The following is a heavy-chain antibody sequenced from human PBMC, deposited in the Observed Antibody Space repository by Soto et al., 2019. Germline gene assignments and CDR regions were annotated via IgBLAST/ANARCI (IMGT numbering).Heavy chain of an antibody. J-gene: IGHJ6*02. CDR1: GGSFSGYI. CDR2: INHSGSA. Sequence: SETLSLTCDVYGGSFSGYIWTWIRQTPGKGLQWIGQINHSGSAIYNPSLKSRVTISVDTSKSQFSLKLSSVTAADTAVYYCARDLWGYCGTDCYPLDVWGQGTTVTV. D-gene: IGHD2-21*02. V-gene: IGHV4-34*01. CDR3: ARDLWGYCGTDCYPLDV.